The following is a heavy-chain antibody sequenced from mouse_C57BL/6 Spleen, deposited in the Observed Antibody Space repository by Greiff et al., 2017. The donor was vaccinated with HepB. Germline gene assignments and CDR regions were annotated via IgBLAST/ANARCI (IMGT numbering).Heavy chain of an antibody. CDR1: GFTFSSYA. J-gene: IGHJ4*01. V-gene: IGHV5-4*03. Sequence: EVMLVESGGGLVKPGGSLKLSCAASGFTFSSYAMSWVRQTPEKRLEWVATISDGGSYTYYPDNVKGRFTISRDNAKNNLYLQMSHLKSEDTAMYYCVKGGYYAMDYWGQGTSVTVSS. CDR3: VKGGYYAMDY. CDR2: ISDGGSYT.